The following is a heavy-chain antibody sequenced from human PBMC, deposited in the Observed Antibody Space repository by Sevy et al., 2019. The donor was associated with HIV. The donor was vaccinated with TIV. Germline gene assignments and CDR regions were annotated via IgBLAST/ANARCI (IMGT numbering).Heavy chain of an antibody. D-gene: IGHD3-3*01. CDR3: ARESYDFWTGPVDYDYGMDV. CDR2: INPKSGAT. Sequence: ASVKVSCKASGYTFSDSGYYVHWVRQAPGQGLEWMGWINPKSGATIYAQKFQGRVTMTRDTSVSTANMELNRLTSDDTAVYYCARESYDFWTGPVDYDYGMDVWGQGTTVTVSS. V-gene: IGHV1-2*02. CDR1: GYTFSDSGYY. J-gene: IGHJ6*02.